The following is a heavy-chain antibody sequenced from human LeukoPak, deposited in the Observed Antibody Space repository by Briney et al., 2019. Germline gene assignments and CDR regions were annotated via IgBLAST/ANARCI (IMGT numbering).Heavy chain of an antibody. CDR1: GGSISSYY. J-gene: IGHJ4*02. V-gene: IGHV4-59*12. D-gene: IGHD5-18*01. CDR3: ARLGYSYGYDY. CDR2: IYHSGST. Sequence: PSETLSLTCTVSGGSISSYYWSWIRQPPGKGLEWIGEIYHSGSTNYNPSLKSRVTISVDKSKNQFSLKLSSVTAADTAVYYCARLGYSYGYDYWGQGTLVTVSS.